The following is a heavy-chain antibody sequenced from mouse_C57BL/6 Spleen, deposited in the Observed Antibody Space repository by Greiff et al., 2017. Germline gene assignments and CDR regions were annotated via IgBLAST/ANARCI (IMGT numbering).Heavy chain of an antibody. Sequence: VQLKESGPELVKPGASVKISCKASGYAFSSSWMNWVKQRPGKGLEWIGRIYPGDGDTNYNGKFKGKATLTADKYSSTAYMQLSSLTSEDSAVYFCARSGYDYEDAMDYWGQGTSVTVSS. CDR1: GYAFSSSW. CDR3: ARSGYDYEDAMDY. D-gene: IGHD2-4*01. J-gene: IGHJ4*01. V-gene: IGHV1-82*01. CDR2: IYPGDGDT.